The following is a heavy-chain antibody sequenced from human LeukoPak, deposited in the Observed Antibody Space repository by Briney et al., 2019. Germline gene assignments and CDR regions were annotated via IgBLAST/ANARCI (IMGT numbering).Heavy chain of an antibody. CDR1: GGSISTSNYY. CDR2: IYYSGST. CDR3: ARTRYYYNSRSYGAPYYFDY. J-gene: IGHJ4*02. D-gene: IGHD3-10*01. Sequence: SETLSLTCTVSGGSISTSNYYWGWIRQPPGKGLEWIGSIYYSGSTYYNPSLKSRVTISVDTSKNQFSLKLSSVTAADTAVYYCARTRYYYNSRSYGAPYYFDYWGQGTLVTVSS. V-gene: IGHV4-39*01.